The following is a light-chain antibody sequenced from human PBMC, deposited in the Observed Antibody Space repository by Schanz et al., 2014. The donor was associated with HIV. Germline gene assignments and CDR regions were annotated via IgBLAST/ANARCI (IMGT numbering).Light chain of an antibody. Sequence: EIVLTQSPGTLSLSPGERATLSCRASQSVTSNSLAWYQQKPGQSPRLLIYDASNRATGIPDRFSGSGSGTDFTLTISRLEPEDFAVYYCQHYGSSSFTFGPGTKVD. CDR2: DAS. J-gene: IGKJ3*01. CDR1: QSVTSNS. V-gene: IGKV3-20*01. CDR3: QHYGSSSFT.